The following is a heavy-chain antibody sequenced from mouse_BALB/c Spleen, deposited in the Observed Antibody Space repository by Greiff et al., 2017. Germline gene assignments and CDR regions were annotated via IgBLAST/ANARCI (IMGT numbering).Heavy chain of an antibody. CDR3: AVYYGNFWFAY. CDR1: GYSITSGYY. Sequence: EVKVEESGPGLVKPSQSLSLTCSVTGYSITSGYYWNWIRQFPGNKLEWMGYISYDGSNNYNPSLKNRISITRDTSKNQFFLKLNSVTTEDTATYYCAVYYGNFWFAYWGQGTLVTVSA. D-gene: IGHD2-1*01. CDR2: ISYDGSN. J-gene: IGHJ3*01. V-gene: IGHV3-6*02.